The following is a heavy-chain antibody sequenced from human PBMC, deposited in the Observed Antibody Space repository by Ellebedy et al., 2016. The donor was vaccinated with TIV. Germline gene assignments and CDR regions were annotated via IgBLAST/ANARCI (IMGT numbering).Heavy chain of an antibody. D-gene: IGHD3-10*01. CDR3: ARGIDGSGGLDP. J-gene: IGHJ5*02. CDR2: IYHSGST. CDR1: GGSISSSNW. Sequence: MPGGSLRLSCAVSGGSISSSNWWNWVRQPPGKGLEWIGEIYHSGSTNYNPSLKSRVTISVDKSKNQFSLKLSSVTAADTAVYYCARGIDGSGGLDPWGQGTLVTVSS. V-gene: IGHV4-4*02.